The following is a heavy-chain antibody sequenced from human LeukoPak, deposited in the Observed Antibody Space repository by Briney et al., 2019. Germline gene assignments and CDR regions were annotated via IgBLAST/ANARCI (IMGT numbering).Heavy chain of an antibody. J-gene: IGHJ4*02. Sequence: GGSLRLSCSASGFTFSSSAMHWVRQAPGKGLEWVSFISDSGAITSYAGSVKGRFTMSRDNSKNTMSLQMNSLRTEDTAVYYCAPDLRGSAWSLDYWGQGTLVTVSS. V-gene: IGHV3-23*01. D-gene: IGHD6-13*01. CDR1: GFTFSSSA. CDR2: ISDSGAIT. CDR3: APDLRGSAWSLDY.